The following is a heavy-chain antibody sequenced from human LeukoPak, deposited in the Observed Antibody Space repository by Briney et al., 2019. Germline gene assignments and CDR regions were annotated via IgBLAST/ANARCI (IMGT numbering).Heavy chain of an antibody. CDR1: GGSLNTPNYY. J-gene: IGHJ6*03. V-gene: IGHV4-34*01. D-gene: IGHD6-6*01. CDR3: ARGRSGLLQLVSLRYYYMDV. CDR2: INHSGST. Sequence: SETLSLTCTVSGGSLNTPNYYWSWIRQPPGKGLEWIVEINHSGSTNYNPSLKSRVTISVDTSKNQFSLKLSSVTAADTAVYYCARGRSGLLQLVSLRYYYMDVWGKGTTVTVSS.